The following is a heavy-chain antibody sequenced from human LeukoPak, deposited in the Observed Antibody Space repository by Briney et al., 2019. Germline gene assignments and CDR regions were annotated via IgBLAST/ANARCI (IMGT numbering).Heavy chain of an antibody. V-gene: IGHV3-48*01. CDR2: ISSSGSTI. Sequence: GGSLRLSCAASGLTFSRYSMLWVRQAPGKGLQWVSYISSSGSTIYYADPVQGRFTISRDNARNALFLQMNSLRAEDTALYYCARGASRADYWGQGTLVTVSS. J-gene: IGHJ4*02. CDR1: GLTFSRYS. CDR3: ARGASRADY.